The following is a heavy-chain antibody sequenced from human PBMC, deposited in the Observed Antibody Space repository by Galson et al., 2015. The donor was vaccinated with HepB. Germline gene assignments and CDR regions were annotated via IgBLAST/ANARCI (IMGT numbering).Heavy chain of an antibody. CDR3: ARAGVYYDSSGYLRGDP. J-gene: IGHJ5*02. V-gene: IGHV1-3*01. CDR1: GYTFTSYA. Sequence: SVKVSCKASGYTFTSYAMHWVRQAPGQRLEWMGWINAGNGNTKYSQKFQGRVTITRDTSASTAYMELSSLRSEDTAVYYCARAGVYYDSSGYLRGDPWGQGTLVTVSS. D-gene: IGHD3-22*01. CDR2: INAGNGNT.